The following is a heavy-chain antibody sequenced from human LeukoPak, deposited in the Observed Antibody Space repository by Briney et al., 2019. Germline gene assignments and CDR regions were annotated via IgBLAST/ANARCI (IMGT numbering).Heavy chain of an antibody. CDR3: AREGQQLVPPFDY. Sequence: SETLFLTCTVSGGSISSYYWSWIRQPPGKGLEWIGYIYYSGSTNYNPSLKSRVTISVDTSKNQFSLKLTSLTAADTAVYYCAREGQQLVPPFDYWGQGTLVTVSS. J-gene: IGHJ4*02. D-gene: IGHD6-6*01. CDR1: GGSISSYY. CDR2: IYYSGST. V-gene: IGHV4-59*12.